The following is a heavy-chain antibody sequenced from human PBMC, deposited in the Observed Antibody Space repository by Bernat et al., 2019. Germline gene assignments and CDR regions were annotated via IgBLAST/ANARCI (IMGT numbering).Heavy chain of an antibody. CDR2: ISTSSSNI. CDR3: ARDPTVTTFGY. V-gene: IGHV3-21*01. J-gene: IGHJ4*02. Sequence: EVQLVESGGGLVKPGGSLRLSCAASGFTFSSYSMNWVRQAPGKGLEWVSSISTSSSNIYYADQVKGGLTCSRENAKKSLYLQMNSLRAEDTAVYYCARDPTVTTFGYWGQGTLVTVSS. CDR1: GFTFSSYS. D-gene: IGHD4-17*01.